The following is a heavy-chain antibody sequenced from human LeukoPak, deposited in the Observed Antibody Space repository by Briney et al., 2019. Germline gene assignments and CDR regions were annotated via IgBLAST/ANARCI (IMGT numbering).Heavy chain of an antibody. Sequence: PGGSLRLSCAACGFSFSSYEMNWVRQAPGKGLEWISYISASGTLTHYADSVEGRFTISRDNAKNSLFLQMNSLRGEDTAVYYCARDGTPNYSTGWVYMDVWGKGTTVTISS. D-gene: IGHD6-25*01. J-gene: IGHJ6*04. V-gene: IGHV3-48*03. CDR3: ARDGTPNYSTGWVYMDV. CDR2: ISASGTLT. CDR1: GFSFSSYE.